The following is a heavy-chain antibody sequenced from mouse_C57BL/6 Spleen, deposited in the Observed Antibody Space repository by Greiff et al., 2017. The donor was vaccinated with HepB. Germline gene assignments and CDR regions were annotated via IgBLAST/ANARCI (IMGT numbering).Heavy chain of an antibody. V-gene: IGHV5-17*01. CDR2: ISSGSSTI. Sequence: EVKLVESGGGLVKPGGSLKLSCAASGFTFSDYGMHWVRQAPEKGLEWVAYISSGSSTIYYADTVKGRFTISRDNAKNTLFLQMTSLRSEDTAMYYCAREGVLTFYFDYWGQGTTLTVSS. J-gene: IGHJ2*01. CDR1: GFTFSDYG. CDR3: AREGVLTFYFDY. D-gene: IGHD4-1*01.